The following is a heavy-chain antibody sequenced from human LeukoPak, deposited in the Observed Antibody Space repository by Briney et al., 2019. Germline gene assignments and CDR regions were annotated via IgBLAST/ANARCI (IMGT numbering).Heavy chain of an antibody. J-gene: IGHJ4*02. D-gene: IGHD2-2*02. Sequence: GGSLRLSCAASGFTFSSYGMHWVRQAPGKGLEWVAFIRYDGSNKYYADSVKGRFTISRDNSKNTLYLQMNSLRAEDTAVYYCAKDGAVVVPAAIGADYWGQGTLVTVSS. CDR1: GFTFSSYG. CDR3: AKDGAVVVPAAIGADY. V-gene: IGHV3-30*02. CDR2: IRYDGSNK.